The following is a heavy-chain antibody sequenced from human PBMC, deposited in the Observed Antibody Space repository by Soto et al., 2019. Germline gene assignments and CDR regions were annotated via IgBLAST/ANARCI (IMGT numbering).Heavy chain of an antibody. Sequence: ASVKVSCKASGYKFTNYGFTWVRQAPGQRLEWMGWINAYNGNTKYSQKFQGRVTITRDTSASTAYMELSSLRSEDTAVYYCARVSQLGILSPFDYWGQGTLVTVSS. J-gene: IGHJ4*02. CDR3: ARVSQLGILSPFDY. V-gene: IGHV1-18*01. CDR1: GYKFTNYG. D-gene: IGHD2-2*01. CDR2: INAYNGNT.